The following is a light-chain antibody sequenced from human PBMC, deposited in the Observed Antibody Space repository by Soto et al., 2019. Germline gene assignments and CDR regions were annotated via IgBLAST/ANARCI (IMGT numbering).Light chain of an antibody. V-gene: IGLV2-23*02. CDR3: CSYAGSNWGYV. CDR2: KVS. CDR1: SSDIGSYHL. Sequence: QPALTQSASLSGSPGQSITISCTGTSSDIGSYHLVSRYQHQSGKAPKLIIYKVSQWPSGVSDRFSASKSGNTASLTISGLQAEDEADYYCCSYAGSNWGYVFGTGTKVTVL. J-gene: IGLJ1*01.